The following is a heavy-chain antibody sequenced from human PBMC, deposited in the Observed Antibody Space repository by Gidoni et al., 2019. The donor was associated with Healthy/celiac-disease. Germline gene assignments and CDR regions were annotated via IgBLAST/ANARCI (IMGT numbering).Heavy chain of an antibody. CDR3: AREDSSGWYTFDY. CDR1: GGSISSYY. CDR2: IYTSGST. J-gene: IGHJ4*02. V-gene: IGHV4-4*07. D-gene: IGHD6-19*01. Sequence: QVQLQESGPGLVKPSETLSLPCPVSGGSISSYYWRWIRQPAGKGLEWIGRIYTSGSTNYNPSLKSRVTMSVDTSKNQFSLKLSSVTAADTAVYYCAREDSSGWYTFDYWGQGTLVTVSS.